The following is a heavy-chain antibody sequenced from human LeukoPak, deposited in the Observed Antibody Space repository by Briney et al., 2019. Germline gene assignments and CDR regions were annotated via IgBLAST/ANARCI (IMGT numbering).Heavy chain of an antibody. CDR2: IYYSGST. CDR3: ARHASRFLEWLFIDY. D-gene: IGHD3-3*01. CDR1: GGSISSYY. V-gene: IGHV4-59*08. Sequence: TSETLSLTCTVSGGSISSYYWSWIRQPPGKGLEWIGYIYYSGSTNYNPSLKSRVTISVDTSKNQFSLKLSSVTAADTAVYYCARHASRFLEWLFIDYWGQGTLVTVSS. J-gene: IGHJ4*02.